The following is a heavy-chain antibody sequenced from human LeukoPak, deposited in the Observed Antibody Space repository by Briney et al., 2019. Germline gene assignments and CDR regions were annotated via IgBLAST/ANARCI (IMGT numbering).Heavy chain of an antibody. D-gene: IGHD1-26*01. CDR3: ARDPNYSPMGDFDY. V-gene: IGHV4-38-2*02. CDR1: GYSISTGYY. CDR2: FYHGGST. Sequence: RASETLSLTCTVSGYSISTGYYWDWIRQPPGKGLEWIGTFYHGGSTYYNPSLKSRVTISVDTSKNQFSLKLSSVTAADTAVYYCARDPNYSPMGDFDYWGQGTLVTVSS. J-gene: IGHJ4*02.